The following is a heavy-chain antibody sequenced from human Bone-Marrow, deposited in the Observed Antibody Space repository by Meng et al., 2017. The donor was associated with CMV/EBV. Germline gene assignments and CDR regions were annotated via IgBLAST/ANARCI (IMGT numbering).Heavy chain of an antibody. Sequence: GESLKISCAASGLTFSSYSMNWVRQAPGKGLEWVSSISSSSSYIYYADSVKGRFTISRDNAKNSLYLQMNSLRAEDTAAYYCARDVGDYDFWSGYSLPYYYYYGMDVWGQGTTVTVSS. CDR3: ARDVGDYDFWSGYSLPYYYYYGMDV. CDR1: GLTFSSYS. D-gene: IGHD3-3*01. V-gene: IGHV3-21*01. J-gene: IGHJ6*02. CDR2: ISSSSSYI.